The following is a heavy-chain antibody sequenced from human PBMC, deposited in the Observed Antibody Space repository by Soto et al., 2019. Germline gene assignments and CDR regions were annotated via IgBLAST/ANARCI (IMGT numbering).Heavy chain of an antibody. J-gene: IGHJ4*02. D-gene: IGHD6-19*01. CDR3: ASATSIAVAGKES. CDR1: GDTITNYG. CDR2: ISFYNGNT. V-gene: IGHV1-18*01. Sequence: QVQLVQSGGEVRKPGASVKVSCKASGDTITNYGISWMRQAPGQGLEWMGWISFYNGNTKYAQNLQGRVTLTTDTSTSTAYMELRSLRSDDTAVYYCASATSIAVAGKESWGQGTLATVSS.